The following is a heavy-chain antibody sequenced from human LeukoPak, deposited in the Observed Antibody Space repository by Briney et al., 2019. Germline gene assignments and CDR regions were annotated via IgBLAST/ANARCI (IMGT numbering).Heavy chain of an antibody. D-gene: IGHD2-21*02. Sequence: KRGESLKISREGSGYTFTSYWIAWVRQMPGKGLEWMGIIYPGDSDTRYSPSFQGQVTISADKSISTAYLQWSRLKASDTAMYYCARQSNCGGDCYSGQDFDYWGQGTLVTVSS. J-gene: IGHJ4*02. V-gene: IGHV5-51*01. CDR1: GYTFTSYW. CDR2: IYPGDSDT. CDR3: ARQSNCGGDCYSGQDFDY.